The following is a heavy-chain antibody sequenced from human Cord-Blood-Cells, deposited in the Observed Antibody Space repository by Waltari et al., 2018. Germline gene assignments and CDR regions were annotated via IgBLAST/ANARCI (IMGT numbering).Heavy chain of an antibody. CDR1: GYTLTALS. CDR2: FDPEDGET. J-gene: IGHJ4*02. CDR3: ATESPRYSSSPTDY. V-gene: IGHV1-24*01. D-gene: IGHD6-6*01. Sequence: QVQLVQSGAEVKKPGASVKVSCQVSGYTLTALSMHWVRQAPGKGLEWMGGFDPEDGETIYAQKFQGRVTMTEDTSTDTAYMELSSLGSEDTAVYYCATESPRYSSSPTDYWGQGTLVTVSS.